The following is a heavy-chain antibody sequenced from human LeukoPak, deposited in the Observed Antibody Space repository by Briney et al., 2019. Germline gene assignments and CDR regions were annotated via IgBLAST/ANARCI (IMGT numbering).Heavy chain of an antibody. D-gene: IGHD3-16*02. Sequence: SETLSLTCTVSGGSISSHYWSWIRQPLGKGLEWIGYIYYSGSTNYNPSLKGRVTISVDTSKNQFSLKLSSVTAADTAVYYCARDLYVWGSYRYENAFDIWGQGTMVTVSS. CDR1: GGSISSHY. V-gene: IGHV4-59*11. CDR2: IYYSGST. CDR3: ARDLYVWGSYRYENAFDI. J-gene: IGHJ3*02.